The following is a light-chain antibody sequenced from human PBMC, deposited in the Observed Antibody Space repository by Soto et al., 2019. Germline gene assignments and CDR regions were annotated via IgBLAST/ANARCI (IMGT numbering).Light chain of an antibody. J-gene: IGKJ2*01. Sequence: DIVMTQSPDSLAVSLGERATINCKSSQSVLYSSNNKNYLAWYQQKPRQTPKLLIHWASTRESGVPDRFSGSGSGTDFTLTIGSLQAEDVAVYYGQQYYSRPPTCGQGTKLEIK. CDR2: WAS. CDR3: QQYYSRPPT. CDR1: QSVLYSSNNKNY. V-gene: IGKV4-1*01.